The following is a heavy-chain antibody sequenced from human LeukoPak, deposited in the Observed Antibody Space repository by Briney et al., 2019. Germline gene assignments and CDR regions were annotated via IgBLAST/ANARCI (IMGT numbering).Heavy chain of an antibody. J-gene: IGHJ5*02. V-gene: IGHV1-69*05. Sequence: SVRVSCKASGGTFSSYAISWVRQAPGQGLEWTGRIIPIFGTANYAQKFQGRVTITTDESTSTAYMELSSLRSEDTAVYYCARGYSSGWPPDRQMNWFDHWGQGTLVTVSS. CDR3: ARGYSSGWPPDRQMNWFDH. CDR2: IIPIFGTA. CDR1: GGTFSSYA. D-gene: IGHD6-19*01.